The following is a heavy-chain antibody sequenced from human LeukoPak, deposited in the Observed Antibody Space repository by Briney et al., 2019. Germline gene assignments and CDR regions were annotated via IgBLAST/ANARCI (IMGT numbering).Heavy chain of an antibody. CDR1: GYTFTSYY. CDR2: INPSGGST. CDR3: ATRGILTGFAPSLIDY. J-gene: IGHJ4*02. Sequence: AAVKVSCKASGYTFTSYYMHWVRQAPVQGLEWMGIINPSGGSTSYAQKFQGRVTMTRDMSTSTVYMELSSLRSEDTAVYYCATRGILTGFAPSLIDYWGQGTLVTVSS. D-gene: IGHD3-9*01. V-gene: IGHV1-46*01.